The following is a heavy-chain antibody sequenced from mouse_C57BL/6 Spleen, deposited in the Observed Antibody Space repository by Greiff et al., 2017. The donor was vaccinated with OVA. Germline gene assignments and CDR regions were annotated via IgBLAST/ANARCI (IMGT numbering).Heavy chain of an antibody. CDR3: ARPDGYNWYFDV. CDR2: IHPNSGST. J-gene: IGHJ1*03. Sequence: VQLQQPGAELVKPGASVKLSCKASGYTFTSYWMHWVKQRPGQGLEWIGMIHPNSGSTNYNEKFKSKATLTVDKSSSTAYMQLSSLTSEDSAVYYCARPDGYNWYFDVWGTGTTVTVSS. V-gene: IGHV1-64*01. CDR1: GYTFTSYW. D-gene: IGHD2-3*01.